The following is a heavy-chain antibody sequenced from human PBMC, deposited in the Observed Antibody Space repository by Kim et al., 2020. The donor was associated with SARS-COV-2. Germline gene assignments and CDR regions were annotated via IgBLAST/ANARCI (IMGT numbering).Heavy chain of an antibody. CDR2: ITSSRSSI. J-gene: IGHJ6*02. V-gene: IGHV3-48*01. Sequence: GGSLRLSCTASEFTLSSYDMHWVRQAPGKGLEWISYITSSRSSIYYADSVKGRFIISRDNAKNSLYLQMNSLSADDTAVYYCARLRDYGMDVWVHGTTAT. CDR1: EFTLSSYD. CDR3: ARLRDYGMDV.